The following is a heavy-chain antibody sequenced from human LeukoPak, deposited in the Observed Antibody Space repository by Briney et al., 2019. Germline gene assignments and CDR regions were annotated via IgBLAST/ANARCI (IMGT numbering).Heavy chain of an antibody. D-gene: IGHD3-22*01. Sequence: SQTLSLTCTVSGGSISSGSYCWSWIRQPAGKGLEWIGRIYTSGSTNYNPSLKSRVTISVDTSKNQFSLKLSSVTAADTAVYYCARGGYDSSGYTTGFDYWGQGTLVTVSS. CDR3: ARGGYDSSGYTTGFDY. CDR2: IYTSGST. J-gene: IGHJ4*02. CDR1: GGSISSGSYC. V-gene: IGHV4-61*02.